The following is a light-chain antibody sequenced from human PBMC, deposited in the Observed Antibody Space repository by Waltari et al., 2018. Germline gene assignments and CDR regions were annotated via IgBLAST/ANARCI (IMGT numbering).Light chain of an antibody. J-gene: IGLJ3*02. CDR1: ASNIGVLG. V-gene: IGLV1-44*01. CDR3: ASWDDILNGRV. CDR2: LNN. Sequence: QSVLTQSPSASGAPGQRVTITCSGSASNIGVLGSVGYQQLPGTAPKLLMYLNNQRPSGVPDRFSGSKSGTSASLAISGLQSEDEADYYCASWDDILNGRVFGGGTKVTVL.